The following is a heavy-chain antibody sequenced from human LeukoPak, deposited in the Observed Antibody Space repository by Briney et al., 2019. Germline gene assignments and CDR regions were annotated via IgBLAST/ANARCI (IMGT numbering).Heavy chain of an antibody. CDR3: ARVPCSSTSCYFVPDNWFDP. D-gene: IGHD2-2*01. CDR2: IIPIFGTA. CDR1: GGTFSSYA. V-gene: IGHV1-69*06. J-gene: IGHJ5*02. Sequence: SVKVSCKASGGTFSSYAISWVRQAPGQGLEWMGGIIPIFGTADYAQKFQGRVTITADKSTSTAYMELSSLRSEDTAVYYCARVPCSSTSCYFVPDNWFDPWAREPWSPSPQ.